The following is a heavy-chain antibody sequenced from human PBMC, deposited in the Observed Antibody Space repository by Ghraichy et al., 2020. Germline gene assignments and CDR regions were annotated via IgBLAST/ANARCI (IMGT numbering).Heavy chain of an antibody. CDR2: IIPIFGTA. CDR1: GGTFSSYA. Sequence: SVKVSCKASGGTFSSYAISWVRQAPGQGLEWMGGIIPIFGTANYAQKFQGRVTITTDESTSTAYMELSSLRSEDTAVYYCARDSAGFGEFAYYYYGMDVWGQGTTVTVSS. D-gene: IGHD3-10*01. CDR3: ARDSAGFGEFAYYYYGMDV. J-gene: IGHJ6*02. V-gene: IGHV1-69*05.